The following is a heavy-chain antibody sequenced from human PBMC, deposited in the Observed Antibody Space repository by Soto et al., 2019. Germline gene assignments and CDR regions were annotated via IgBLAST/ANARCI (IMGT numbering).Heavy chain of an antibody. CDR1: GFTFSSYT. Sequence: QVQLVESGGGVVQPGRSLRLSCAASGFTFSSYTMDWVRQAPGKGLEWVALMSYDGSSEYYAESVKGRFTISRDNSKNPLYLQMSSLRVEDTAVYYCARDDYVWGSYRYTALDIWGQGTMVTVSS. CDR3: ARDDYVWGSYRYTALDI. J-gene: IGHJ3*02. CDR2: MSYDGSSE. V-gene: IGHV3-30-3*01. D-gene: IGHD3-16*02.